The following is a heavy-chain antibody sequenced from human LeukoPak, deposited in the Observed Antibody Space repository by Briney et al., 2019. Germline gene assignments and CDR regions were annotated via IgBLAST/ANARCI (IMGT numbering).Heavy chain of an antibody. V-gene: IGHV6-1*01. D-gene: IGHD1-7*01. Sequence: SQTLSLTCAISGDSVSSNSAAWNWIRQSPSRGLEWLGRTYYRSKWYNDYAVSVKSRITINPDTSKNQFSLQLNSVTPEDTAVYYCARVSRSGLELLGRYWYFDLWGRGTLVTVSS. CDR1: GDSVSSNSAA. CDR3: ARVSRSGLELLGRYWYFDL. CDR2: TYYRSKWYN. J-gene: IGHJ2*01.